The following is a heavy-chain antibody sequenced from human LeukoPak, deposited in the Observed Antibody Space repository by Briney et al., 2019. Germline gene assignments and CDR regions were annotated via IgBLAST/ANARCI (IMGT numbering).Heavy chain of an antibody. CDR3: ASTGYSYAVNEIHAFDI. Sequence: VKPSETLSLTCTVSGGSISSSSYYWGWIRQPPGKGLEWIGSIYYSGSTYYNPSLKSRVSISVDTSKNQFSLKLTSVTAADTAVYYCASTGYSYAVNEIHAFDIWGQGTMVTVSS. CDR1: GGSISSSSYY. J-gene: IGHJ3*02. D-gene: IGHD5-18*01. V-gene: IGHV4-39*01. CDR2: IYYSGST.